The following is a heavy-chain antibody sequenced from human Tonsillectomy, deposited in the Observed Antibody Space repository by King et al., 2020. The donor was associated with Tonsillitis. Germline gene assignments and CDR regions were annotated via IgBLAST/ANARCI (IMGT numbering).Heavy chain of an antibody. CDR1: GGSFSSYA. CDR2: ILPPFGTA. V-gene: IGHV1-69*01. CDR3: SRAHSRCYWAYNYYMDV. J-gene: IGHJ6*03. Sequence: QLVQSGAEVKKPGSSVKVSCKASGGSFSSYAISWVRQAPGQGLEWMGGILPPFGTANYAQKFQGRVTITADESTSTAYMELSSLRSEDTAVYYCSRAHSRCYWAYNYYMDVWGKGTTVTVSS. D-gene: IGHD3-22*01.